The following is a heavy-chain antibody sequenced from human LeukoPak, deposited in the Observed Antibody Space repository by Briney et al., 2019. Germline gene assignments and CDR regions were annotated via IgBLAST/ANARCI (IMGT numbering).Heavy chain of an antibody. CDR1: GYTFTNYF. V-gene: IGHV1-2*06. D-gene: IGHD1-26*01. J-gene: IGHJ4*02. CDR3: ARDLDGSRFDY. Sequence: ASVKVSCKASGYTFTNYFIHWVRQAPGQGLEWMGRINPNGGATNYAQKFQGRATMTRDTSINTAYMELNSLRSDDTAVYYCARDLDGSRFDYWGQGTLVTVSS. CDR2: INPNGGAT.